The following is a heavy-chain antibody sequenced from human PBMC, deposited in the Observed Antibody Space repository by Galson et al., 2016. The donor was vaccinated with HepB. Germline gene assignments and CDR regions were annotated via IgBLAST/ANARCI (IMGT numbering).Heavy chain of an antibody. CDR1: GYSLTNYH. CDR2: MNPNSGNT. CDR3: ARGFVCYGDRCTYTGMDV. D-gene: IGHD2-21*02. Sequence: SVKVSCKASGYSLTNYHINWVRQATGQGLEWLGWMNPNSGNTLYAQKLQGRVTMTSNTSISTAYLELSSLTSEDTAIYYCARGFVCYGDRCTYTGMDVWGQGTTVTVSS. V-gene: IGHV1-8*02. J-gene: IGHJ6*02.